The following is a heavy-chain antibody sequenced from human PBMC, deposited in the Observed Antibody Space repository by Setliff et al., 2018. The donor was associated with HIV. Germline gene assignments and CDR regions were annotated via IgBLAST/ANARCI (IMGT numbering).Heavy chain of an antibody. CDR3: ARDHHSGRGSNFPWYSDL. CDR2: ITSYNVNT. V-gene: IGHV1-18*01. D-gene: IGHD1-26*01. Sequence: GASVKVSCKASGYTFSNYGITWVRQAPGQGLEWMGGITSYNVNTNSAKKFKGRVTMTTDTSTSIAYMELKSLRSEDTAVYYCARDHHSGRGSNFPWYSDLWGRGTLVTVSS. J-gene: IGHJ2*01. CDR1: GYTFSNYG.